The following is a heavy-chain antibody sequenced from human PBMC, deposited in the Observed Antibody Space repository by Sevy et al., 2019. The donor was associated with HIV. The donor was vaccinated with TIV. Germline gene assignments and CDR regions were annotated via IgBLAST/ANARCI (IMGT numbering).Heavy chain of an antibody. J-gene: IGHJ3*02. Sequence: GGSLRLSCAASGFTVSSNYMSWVRQAPGKGLEWVSVIYSGGSTYYADSVKGQFTISRDNSKNTLYLQMNSLRAEDTAVYYCARGGYYDSSGYYIPAESPSAFDIWGQGTMVTVSS. CDR1: GFTVSSNY. CDR2: IYSGGST. CDR3: ARGGYYDSSGYYIPAESPSAFDI. D-gene: IGHD3-22*01. V-gene: IGHV3-53*01.